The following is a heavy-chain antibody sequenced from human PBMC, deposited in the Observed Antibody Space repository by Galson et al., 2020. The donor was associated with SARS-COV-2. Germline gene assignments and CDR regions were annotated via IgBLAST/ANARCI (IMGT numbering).Heavy chain of an antibody. J-gene: IGHJ6*02. CDR3: AAQLSYYYGMDV. D-gene: IGHD3-10*01. CDR2: IGPDGSQQ. V-gene: IGHV3-7*01. Sequence: GGSLRLSCAGSGFTISRFWMNWVRQAPGKGLEWVANIGPDGSQQQYMDSVKGRFTISRDNSKNTLYLQMNSLRAEDTAVYYCAAQLSYYYGMDVWGQGTTVTVSS. CDR1: GFTISRFW.